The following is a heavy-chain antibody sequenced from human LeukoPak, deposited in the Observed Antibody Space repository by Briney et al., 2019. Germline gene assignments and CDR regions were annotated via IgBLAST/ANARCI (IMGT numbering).Heavy chain of an antibody. CDR3: ARSKNPRFDP. V-gene: IGHV4-34*01. CDR2: INHSGST. CDR1: GGSFSGYY. Sequence: SETLSLTCAVYGGSFSGYYWSWIRQPPGKGLEWIGEINHSGSTNYNPSLKSRVTISVDTSKNQFSLKLSSVTAADTAVYYCARSKNPRFDPWGQGTLVTVSS. J-gene: IGHJ5*02.